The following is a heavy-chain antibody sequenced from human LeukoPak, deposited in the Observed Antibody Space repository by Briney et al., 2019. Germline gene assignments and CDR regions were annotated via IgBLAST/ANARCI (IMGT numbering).Heavy chain of an antibody. V-gene: IGHV4-59*01. Sequence: SETLSLTCTVSGGSISGYYWSWIRQPPGKGLEWIGYIYYSGSTNYNPSLKSRVTISVDTSKNQFSLKLSSVTAADTAVYYCARDLYGSGSYYVDWGQGTLVTVSS. D-gene: IGHD3-10*01. J-gene: IGHJ4*02. CDR2: IYYSGST. CDR3: ARDLYGSGSYYVD. CDR1: GGSISGYY.